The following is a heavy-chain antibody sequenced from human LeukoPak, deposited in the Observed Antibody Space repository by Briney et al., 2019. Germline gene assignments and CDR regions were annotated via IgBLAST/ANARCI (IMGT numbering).Heavy chain of an antibody. CDR3: ARASKSDCSSTSCCAGRYYYYYMDV. CDR1: GSAFTSSG. J-gene: IGHJ6*03. V-gene: IGHV1-18*01. CDR2: ISAYNGNS. D-gene: IGHD2-2*01. Sequence: AAGKVSCKASGSAFTSSGISRVRHGQGQGLGWVGVISAYNGNSNYAYKVQGRVTMPTNTSTSTAYLELRSLRSEDTAVYYCARASKSDCSSTSCCAGRYYYYYMDVWGKGTTVTTSS.